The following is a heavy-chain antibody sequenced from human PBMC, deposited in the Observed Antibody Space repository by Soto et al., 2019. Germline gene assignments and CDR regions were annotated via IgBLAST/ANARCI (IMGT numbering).Heavy chain of an antibody. J-gene: IGHJ4*02. V-gene: IGHV4-4*02. CDR3: AKCITALGPIDY. CDR2: IYHSGST. Sequence: SETLSLTCAVSGGSIRSSNWWSWVRQPPGKGLEWIGEIYHSGSTNYNPSLKSRVTISVDKSKNQFSLKLSSVTAADTAVYYCAKCITALGPIDYWGQGTLVTVSS. CDR1: GGSIRSSNW. D-gene: IGHD6-6*01.